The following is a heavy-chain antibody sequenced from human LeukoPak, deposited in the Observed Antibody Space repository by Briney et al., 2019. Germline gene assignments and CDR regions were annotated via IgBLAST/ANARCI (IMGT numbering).Heavy chain of an antibody. D-gene: IGHD3-9*01. J-gene: IGHJ4*02. V-gene: IGHV1-69*13. CDR2: IIPIFGTA. CDR3: AREIRYFDWLFLFDY. Sequence: ASVKVSCKASGGTFSSYAISWVRQAPGQGLEWMGGIIPIFGTANYAQKFQGRVTITADESTSTAYMELSSLRSEDTAVYYCAREIRYFDWLFLFDYWGQGTLVTVSS. CDR1: GGTFSSYA.